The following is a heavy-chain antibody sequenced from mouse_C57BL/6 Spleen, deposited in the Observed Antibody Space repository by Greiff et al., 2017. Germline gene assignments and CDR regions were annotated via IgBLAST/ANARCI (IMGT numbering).Heavy chain of an antibody. D-gene: IGHD1-1*01. CDR3: ARHYYGSSYDARDY. J-gene: IGHJ4*01. CDR2: ISSGSSTI. V-gene: IGHV5-17*01. Sequence: EVHLVESGGGLVKPGGSLKLSCAASGFTFSDYGMHWVRQAPETGLEWVAYISSGSSTIYYADTVKGRFTISRDNAKNTLFLQMTSLRSEDTAMYYCARHYYGSSYDARDYWGQGTSVTVSS. CDR1: GFTFSDYG.